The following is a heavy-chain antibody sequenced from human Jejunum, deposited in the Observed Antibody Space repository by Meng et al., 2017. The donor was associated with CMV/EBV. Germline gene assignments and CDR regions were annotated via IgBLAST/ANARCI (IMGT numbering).Heavy chain of an antibody. CDR1: GLTFSNYW. CDR2: IKQGGSEK. CDR3: ARSAPYVYSSPGV. V-gene: IGHV3-7*01. J-gene: IGHJ6*02. D-gene: IGHD6-19*01. Sequence: CGLTFSNYWMNWSRQAPGKGLEWVAKIKQGGSEKYYVDSVKGRFTISRDNTKNSLYLQMNSLRAEDTAVYSCARSAPYVYSSPGVWGQGTTVTVSS.